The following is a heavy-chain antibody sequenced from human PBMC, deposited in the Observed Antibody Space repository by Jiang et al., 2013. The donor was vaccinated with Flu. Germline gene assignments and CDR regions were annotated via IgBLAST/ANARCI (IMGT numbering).Heavy chain of an antibody. CDR1: GYTFTGYH. Sequence: GAEVKKPGASVKVSCKASGYTFTGYHMHWVRQAPGQGLEWMGWINPNSGGTNYAQKFQGRVTMTRDTSISTAYMELSRLISDDTAVYYCARDLWGSSRTLLGPWGQGTLVTVSS. CDR3: ARDLWGSSRTLLGP. V-gene: IGHV1-2*02. CDR2: INPNSGGT. J-gene: IGHJ5*02. D-gene: IGHD3-16*01.